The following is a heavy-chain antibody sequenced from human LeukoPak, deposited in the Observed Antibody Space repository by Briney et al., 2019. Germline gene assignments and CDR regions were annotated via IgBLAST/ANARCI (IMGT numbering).Heavy chain of an antibody. D-gene: IGHD3/OR15-3a*01. CDR3: ARVPARIGPQRWVDY. CDR2: ISAYNGNT. Sequence: ASVKVSCKASGYTFTSYGISWVRQAPGQGLKWMGWISAYNGNTNYAQKLQGRVTMTTDTSTSTAYMELRSLRSDDTAVYYCARVPARIGPQRWVDYWGQGTLVTVSS. V-gene: IGHV1-18*01. CDR1: GYTFTSYG. J-gene: IGHJ4*02.